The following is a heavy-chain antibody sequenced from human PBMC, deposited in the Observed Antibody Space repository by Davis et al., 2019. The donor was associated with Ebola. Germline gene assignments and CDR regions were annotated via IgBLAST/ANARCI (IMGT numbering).Heavy chain of an antibody. CDR3: AKRAFGYSSGPRCMDV. D-gene: IGHD6-19*01. CDR1: GFTFSSYG. Sequence: GGSLRLSCAASGFTFSSYGMHWVRQAPGKGLEWVSYISSSGSTIYYADSVKGRFTISRDNSKNTLYLQMNSLRAEDTAVYYCAKRAFGYSSGPRCMDVWGQGTTVTVSS. J-gene: IGHJ6*02. CDR2: ISSSGSTI. V-gene: IGHV3-48*01.